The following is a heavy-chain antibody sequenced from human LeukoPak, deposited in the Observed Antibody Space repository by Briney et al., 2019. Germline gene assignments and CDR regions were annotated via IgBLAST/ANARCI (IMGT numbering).Heavy chain of an antibody. V-gene: IGHV4-39*01. D-gene: IGHD6-13*01. CDR3: ARRAAAGHYYYYGMDV. CDR2: IYYSGST. Sequence: PSETLSLTCTVSGDSISSYYWGWIRQPPGKGLEWIGSIYYSGSTYYNPSLKSRVTISVDTPKNQFSLKLSSVTAADTAVYYCARRAAAGHYYYYGMDVWGQGTTVTVSS. CDR1: GDSISSYY. J-gene: IGHJ6*02.